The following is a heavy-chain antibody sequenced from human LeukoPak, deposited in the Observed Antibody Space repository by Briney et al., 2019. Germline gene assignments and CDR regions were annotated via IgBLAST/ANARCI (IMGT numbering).Heavy chain of an antibody. J-gene: IGHJ4*02. CDR1: GFTFSSYG. D-gene: IGHD4-17*01. CDR2: IWYDGSNK. Sequence: GRSLRLSCAASGFTFSSYGMHWVRQAPGKGLEWVAVIWYDGSNKYYADSVKGRFTISRDNSKNTLYLQMNSLRAEDTAVYYCAREGDGDYFDYWDQGTLVTVSS. CDR3: AREGDGDYFDY. V-gene: IGHV3-33*01.